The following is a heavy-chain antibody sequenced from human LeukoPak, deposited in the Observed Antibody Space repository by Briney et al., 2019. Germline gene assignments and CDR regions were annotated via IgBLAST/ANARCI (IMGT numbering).Heavy chain of an antibody. J-gene: IGHJ4*02. CDR3: ARGGSFNNY. CDR2: ITRNGATA. CDR1: GFTFDEYG. Sequence: GGSLRLSCAAPGFTFDEYGMTWVRQAPGKGLEWVSGITRNGATAGYADSVKGRFTISRDNAKNSLYLQMNSLRVEDTALYFCARGGSFNNYWGQGTLVTVSA. V-gene: IGHV3-20*04. D-gene: IGHD3-10*01.